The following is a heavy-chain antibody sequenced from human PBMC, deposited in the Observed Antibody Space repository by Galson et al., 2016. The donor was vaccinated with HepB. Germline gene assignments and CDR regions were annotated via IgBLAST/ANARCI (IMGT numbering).Heavy chain of an antibody. Sequence: SLRLSCAASGFTFSDYATGWVRQAPGKGLEWVSMISGGGITTYYADSVKGRFTISRDNSKNTLYLQMSNLRVEDTALYYCARDRRVSKDRYYFDSWGQGTLVTVSS. CDR3: ARDRRVSKDRYYFDS. V-gene: IGHV3-23*01. J-gene: IGHJ4*02. CDR1: GFTFSDYA. D-gene: IGHD2-8*01. CDR2: ISGGGITT.